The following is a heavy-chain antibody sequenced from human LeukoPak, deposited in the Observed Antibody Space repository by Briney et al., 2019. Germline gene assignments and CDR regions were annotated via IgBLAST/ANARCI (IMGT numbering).Heavy chain of an antibody. CDR1: GYSINNGYY. Sequence: SETLSLTCTVSGYSINNGYYWGWIRQPPGKGLEWIGSIYHSGSTYYKPSLKSRVTISVDTSKNQFSLNLSSVTAADTAVYYCATNWNLDYWGQGTLVTVSS. V-gene: IGHV4-38-2*02. CDR3: ATNWNLDY. CDR2: IYHSGST. J-gene: IGHJ4*02. D-gene: IGHD1-1*01.